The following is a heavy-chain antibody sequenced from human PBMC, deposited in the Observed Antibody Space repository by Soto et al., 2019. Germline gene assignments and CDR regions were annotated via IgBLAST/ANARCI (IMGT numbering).Heavy chain of an antibody. CDR2: IYYSGST. V-gene: IGHV4-59*01. CDR1: GGSISSYY. Sequence: QVQLQESGPGLVKPSETLSLTCTVSGGSISSYYWSWIRQPPGKGLEWIGYIYYSGSTNYNPSLKSRVTISVDTSKNQFSLKLSSVTAADTAVYYCARRYAGNFEYWGQGTLVTVSS. D-gene: IGHD2-8*01. CDR3: ARRYAGNFEY. J-gene: IGHJ4*02.